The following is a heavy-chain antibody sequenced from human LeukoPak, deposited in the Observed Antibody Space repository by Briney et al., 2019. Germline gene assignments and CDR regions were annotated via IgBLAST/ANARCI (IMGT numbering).Heavy chain of an antibody. CDR3: ARSTIAVAYGMDV. CDR2: IGTTGDT. D-gene: IGHD6-19*01. V-gene: IGHV3-13*04. J-gene: IGHJ6*02. Sequence: GGSLRLSCAAAGLTFSGYDMFWVRQATGKGLEWVSGIGTTGDTHYAGSVKGRFTISRENARNSLYLQMNSLIAGDTAVYYCARSTIAVAYGMDVWGQGTTVTVSS. CDR1: GLTFSGYD.